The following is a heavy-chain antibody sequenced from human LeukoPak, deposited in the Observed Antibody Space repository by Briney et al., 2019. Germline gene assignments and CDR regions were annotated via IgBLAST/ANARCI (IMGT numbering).Heavy chain of an antibody. V-gene: IGHV3-7*01. CDR1: GFTFSSYA. CDR3: ARETWYVDY. J-gene: IGHJ4*02. CDR2: IKQDGSEK. Sequence: PGGSLRLSCAASGFTFSSYAMSWVRQAPGKGLEWVANIKQDGSEKKYVDSVKGRFTISRDNAKNSLYLQMNSLRAEDTAVYYCARETWYVDYWGQGTLVTVSS.